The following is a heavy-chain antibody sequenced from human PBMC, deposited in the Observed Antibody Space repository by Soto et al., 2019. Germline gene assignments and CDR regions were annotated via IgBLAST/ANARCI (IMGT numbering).Heavy chain of an antibody. V-gene: IGHV3-30-3*01. Sequence: VGSLRLSCAASGFTFSSYAMHWVRQAPGKGLEWVAVISYDGSNKYYADSVKGRFTISRDNSKNTLYLQMNSLRAEDTAVYYCARDSRELRAFDYWGQGTLVTVSS. CDR1: GFTFSSYA. CDR3: ARDSRELRAFDY. J-gene: IGHJ4*02. CDR2: ISYDGSNK. D-gene: IGHD1-26*01.